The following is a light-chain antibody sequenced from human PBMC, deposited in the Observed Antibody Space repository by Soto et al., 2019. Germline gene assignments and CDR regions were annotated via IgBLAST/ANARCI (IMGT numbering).Light chain of an antibody. CDR3: QKYNSATRT. CDR1: QGISNY. J-gene: IGKJ1*01. CDR2: AAS. Sequence: DIQMTQSPSSLSASVGDRVTITCRASQGISNYLAWYQQKPGKVPKLLIYAASTLQSGVPSRFSGSGSGTDFTLTLSGVQPEDVGHYYCQKYNSATRTFGQGTKVEIK. V-gene: IGKV1-27*01.